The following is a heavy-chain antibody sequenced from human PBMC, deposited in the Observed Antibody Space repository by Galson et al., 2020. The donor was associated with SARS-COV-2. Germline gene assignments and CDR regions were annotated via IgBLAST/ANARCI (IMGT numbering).Heavy chain of an antibody. CDR1: GFTFDGYA. Sequence: SLKISCAASGFTFDGYAMHWVRQAPGKGLAWVSGISWNSGSIGYADSVKGRFTISRDNAKNSLYLQMNSLRAEDTALYYCAKLAAAAPGDYFDYWGQGTLVTVSS. CDR3: AKLAAAAPGDYFDY. V-gene: IGHV3-9*01. J-gene: IGHJ4*02. CDR2: ISWNSGSI. D-gene: IGHD6-13*01.